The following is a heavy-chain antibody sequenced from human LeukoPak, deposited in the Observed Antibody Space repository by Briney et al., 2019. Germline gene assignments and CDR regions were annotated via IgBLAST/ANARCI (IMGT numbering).Heavy chain of an antibody. CDR3: ARSGYNWRPYYFDY. Sequence: SETLSLTCTVSGGSISSGGYYWSWIRQHPGKGLEWIGYIYYSGSTYYNPSLKSRVTISVDTSKNQFSLKLSSVTAADTAVYYCARSGYNWRPYYFDYWGQGTLVTVSS. CDR1: GGSISSGGYY. CDR2: IYYSGST. J-gene: IGHJ4*02. V-gene: IGHV4-31*03. D-gene: IGHD5-24*01.